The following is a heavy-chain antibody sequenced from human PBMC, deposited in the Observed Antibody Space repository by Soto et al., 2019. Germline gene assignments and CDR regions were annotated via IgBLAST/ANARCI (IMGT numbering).Heavy chain of an antibody. J-gene: IGHJ4*02. CDR1: GGSISSSSYY. D-gene: IGHD6-19*01. Sequence: QLQLQESGPGLVKPSETLSLTCTVSGGSISSSSYYWGWIRQPPGKGLEWIGSIYYSGSTCYNPYRKRQVTLYVDTTQNQFSLKLSSVTAADTAVYYCARLCAAVAGFDYWGQGTLVTVSS. CDR2: IYYSGST. CDR3: ARLCAAVAGFDY. V-gene: IGHV4-39*01.